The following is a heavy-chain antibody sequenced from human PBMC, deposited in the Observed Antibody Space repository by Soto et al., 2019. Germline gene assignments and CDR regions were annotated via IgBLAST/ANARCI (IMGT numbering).Heavy chain of an antibody. CDR2: IWYDGSKK. J-gene: IGHJ6*02. D-gene: IGHD2-21*02. Sequence: QVQVVESGGGVVQPGRSLRLSCAASGFIFSNYGMHWVRQAPGKGLEWVAVIWYDGSKKYYSDSVKGRFTISRDDSKNTVDLPMTSLRAEDTAVYYCSRAGVATYTMHVLGQGTTVTVSS. V-gene: IGHV3-33*01. CDR3: SRAGVATYTMHV. CDR1: GFIFSNYG.